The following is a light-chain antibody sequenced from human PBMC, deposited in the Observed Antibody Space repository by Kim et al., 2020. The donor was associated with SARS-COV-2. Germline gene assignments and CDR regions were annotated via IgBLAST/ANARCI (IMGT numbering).Light chain of an antibody. V-gene: IGLV3-9*01. Sequence: ADLGKTGMITSGRNNIGSKNVNWYKKTPGQAPVRVIYRDSNRPSGIPERFSGSNSGNTATLTISSGQAGDEADYYCQVWDSITEVFGGGTQLTVL. J-gene: IGLJ2*01. CDR3: QVWDSITEV. CDR1: NIGSKN. CDR2: RDS.